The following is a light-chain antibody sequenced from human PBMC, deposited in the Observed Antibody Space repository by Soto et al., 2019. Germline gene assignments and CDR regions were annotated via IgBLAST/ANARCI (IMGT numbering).Light chain of an antibody. CDR2: DAP. V-gene: IGKV3-11*01. CDR3: QQRSNWRVT. J-gene: IGKJ4*01. CDR1: ETVAGSY. Sequence: EIVLTQSPGTLSLSPGERATLSCRASETVAGSYLAWYQQKHGQAPRLLIYDAPNRATGIPARFSGSGSGTDLTITISSLEPEDIEVYYCQQRSNWRVTFGGGTKVDIK.